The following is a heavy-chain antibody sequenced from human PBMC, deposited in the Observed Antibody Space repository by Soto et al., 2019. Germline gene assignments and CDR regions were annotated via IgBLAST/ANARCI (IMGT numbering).Heavy chain of an antibody. CDR3: ARDGGSNNWHSEFYHGMDV. J-gene: IGHJ6*02. D-gene: IGHD1-7*01. V-gene: IGHV4-4*07. CDR2: IYTSGST. Sequence: SETLSLTCTVSGGSISSYYWSWIRQRAGKGLEWIGRIYTSGSTTYNPSLKSRVTMSVDTSKNQFSLKLSSVPAADTAVYYCARDGGSNNWHSEFYHGMDVWGQGTTVTVSS. CDR1: GGSISSYY.